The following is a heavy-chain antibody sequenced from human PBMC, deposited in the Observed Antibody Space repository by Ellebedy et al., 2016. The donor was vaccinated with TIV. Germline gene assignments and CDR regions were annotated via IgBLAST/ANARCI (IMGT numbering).Heavy chain of an antibody. CDR2: ISLSGFY. CDR1: ADSVSSDY. CDR3: ARVGIAARRAANWFDP. Sequence: MPSETLSLTCTVSADSVSSDYWPWIRQPPGKGLEWIGYISLSGFYNYNPSLTSRVTISLDTSKNQFSLKVRFVTAADTAMYYCARVGIAARRAANWFDPWGQGTLVTVSS. D-gene: IGHD6-6*01. V-gene: IGHV4-59*02. J-gene: IGHJ5*02.